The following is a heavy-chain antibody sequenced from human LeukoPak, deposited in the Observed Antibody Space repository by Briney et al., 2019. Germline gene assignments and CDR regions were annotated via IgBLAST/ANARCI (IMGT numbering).Heavy chain of an antibody. CDR2: ISGSSDST. J-gene: IGHJ4*02. CDR1: GFIFSRYA. Sequence: GGSLRLSCAASGFIFSRYAMSWVRQTPGMGPEWVSVISGSSDSTYYADSVKGRFTISRDNSKNTVYLQMNRLRAEDTAVYFCAKVAYYYGSGSYYKSPLDYWGQGTLVTVSS. V-gene: IGHV3-23*01. CDR3: AKVAYYYGSGSYYKSPLDY. D-gene: IGHD3-10*01.